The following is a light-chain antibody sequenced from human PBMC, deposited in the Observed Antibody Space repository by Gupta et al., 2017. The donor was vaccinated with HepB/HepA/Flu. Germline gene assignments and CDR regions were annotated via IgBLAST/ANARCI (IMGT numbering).Light chain of an antibody. CDR1: SLRRFY. CDR2: GEN. Sequence: SFDLIQNPPVFVAWGKNDRLTCQGDSLRRFYANWYQQKPGQAPVLVLYGENSRPSGIPDRFSGSRSGNTASLTITGAQAEDEADYYCHSRDSSGNRFPFGGGTKLTVL. J-gene: IGLJ2*01. CDR3: HSRDSSGNRFP. V-gene: IGLV3-19*01.